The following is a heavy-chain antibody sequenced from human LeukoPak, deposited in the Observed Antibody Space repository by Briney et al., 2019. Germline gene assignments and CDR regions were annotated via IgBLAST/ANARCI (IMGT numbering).Heavy chain of an antibody. D-gene: IGHD3-22*01. J-gene: IGHJ4*02. V-gene: IGHV4-59*01. Sequence: SETLSLTCTVSGGSISSYYWSWLRQPPGKGLEWIGYIYYSGSTNYNPSLKRRVTISLDTSNKQFSLKLSSVNAADTAVYYCARLIAAYYYDSSGYFDYWGQGTLVTVSS. CDR2: IYYSGST. CDR3: ARLIAAYYYDSSGYFDY. CDR1: GGSISSYY.